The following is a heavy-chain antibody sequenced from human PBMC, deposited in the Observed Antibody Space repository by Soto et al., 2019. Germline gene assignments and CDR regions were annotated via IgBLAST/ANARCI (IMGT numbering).Heavy chain of an antibody. D-gene: IGHD3-22*01. V-gene: IGHV4-31*03. CDR3: ASTYYNATSGPFDF. CDR1: SDSISSANYY. Sequence: SETLSLTCTVSSDSISSANYYWSWIRQHSEKGLEWIGYIYYSGTTYYNPSLESRVTISVDTSENQFSLNLNSVTAADTAMYYCASTYYNATSGPFDFWGQGALVTVSS. CDR2: IYYSGTT. J-gene: IGHJ4*02.